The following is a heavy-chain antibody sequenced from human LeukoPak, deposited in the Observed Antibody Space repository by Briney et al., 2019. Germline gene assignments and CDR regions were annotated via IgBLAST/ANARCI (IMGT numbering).Heavy chain of an antibody. V-gene: IGHV3-7*01. CDR3: ARGVGTTNPPEDY. Sequence: PGGSLRLSCAASGFTFSSYWMSWVRQAPGKGLEWVANIKQDGSEKYYVDSVKGRFTISRDNAKNSLYLQMNSLRAEDTAVYYCARGVGTTNPPEDYWGQGTLVTVSS. CDR1: GFTFSSYW. J-gene: IGHJ4*02. D-gene: IGHD1-26*01. CDR2: IKQDGSEK.